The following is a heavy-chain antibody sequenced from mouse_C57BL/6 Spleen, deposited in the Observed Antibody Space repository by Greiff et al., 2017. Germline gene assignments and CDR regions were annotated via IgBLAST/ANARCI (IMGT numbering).Heavy chain of an antibody. CDR2: ISDGGSYT. CDR1: GFTFSSYA. Sequence: EVKVVESGGGLAKPGGSLKLSCAASGFTFSSYAMSWVRQTPEKRLEWVATISDGGSYTYYPDNVKGRFTISRDNAKNNLYLQMSHLKSEDTAMYYCARAGYDYDGGGVAYWGQGTLVTVAA. D-gene: IGHD2-4*01. V-gene: IGHV5-4*03. CDR3: ARAGYDYDGGGVAY. J-gene: IGHJ3*01.